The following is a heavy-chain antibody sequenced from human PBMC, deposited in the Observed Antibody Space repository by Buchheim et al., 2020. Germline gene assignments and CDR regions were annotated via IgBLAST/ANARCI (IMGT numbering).Heavy chain of an antibody. Sequence: EVQLVESGGGLVQPGGSLRLSCAASGFTVSSNYMSWVRQAPGKGLEWVSVIYSGGSTYYADSVKGRFTISRDNSKNTLYLQMNSLRAEDTAVYYCARDRITDYYYYYYGMDVWGQGTT. CDR1: GFTVSSNY. D-gene: IGHD1-14*01. CDR2: IYSGGST. J-gene: IGHJ6*02. V-gene: IGHV3-66*01. CDR3: ARDRITDYYYYYYGMDV.